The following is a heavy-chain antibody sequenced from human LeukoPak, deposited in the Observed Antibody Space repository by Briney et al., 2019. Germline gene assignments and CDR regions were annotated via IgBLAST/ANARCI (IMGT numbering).Heavy chain of an antibody. CDR1: GFTFSSYG. CDR2: IWYDGSNK. Sequence: GGSLRLSCAASGFTFSSYGMHWVRQAPGKGLEWVAVIWYDGSNKYYADSVKGRFTISRDNSKNTLYLQMNSLRAEDTAVYYCARDLSGGFGMDVWGQGTTVTVSS. J-gene: IGHJ6*02. D-gene: IGHD2-15*01. CDR3: ARDLSGGFGMDV. V-gene: IGHV3-33*01.